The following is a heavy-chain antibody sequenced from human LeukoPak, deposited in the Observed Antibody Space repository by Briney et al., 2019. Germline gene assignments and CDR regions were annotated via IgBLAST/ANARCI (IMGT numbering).Heavy chain of an antibody. CDR1: GGSISSYH. CDR2: TYTSGSS. CDR3: ARGGGYGRNWFDP. D-gene: IGHD2-15*01. J-gene: IGHJ5*02. V-gene: IGHV4-4*07. Sequence: PSETLSLTCIVSGGSISSYHWSWIRQPAGKRLEWIGHTYTSGSSNYNPSLKSRVTMSVDTSNNQFSLKLNSVTAAATAVYYCARGGGYGRNWFDPWGQGTLVIVSS.